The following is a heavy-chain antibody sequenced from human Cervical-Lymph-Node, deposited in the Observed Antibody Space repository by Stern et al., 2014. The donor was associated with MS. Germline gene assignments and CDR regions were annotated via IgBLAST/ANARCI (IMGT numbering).Heavy chain of an antibody. J-gene: IGHJ4*02. Sequence: EEQLEESGAEVKKPGESLKISCKVSGYIFATYWIGWVRQMPGKGLEWMGIIYPGDSDTRYSPSFQGQVTFSADKSISTAYLQWSSLKASDTAMYYCARRATYSSSWYYDYWGQGTLVTVSS. D-gene: IGHD6-13*01. CDR1: GYIFATYW. CDR3: ARRATYSSSWYYDY. CDR2: IYPGDSDT. V-gene: IGHV5-51*01.